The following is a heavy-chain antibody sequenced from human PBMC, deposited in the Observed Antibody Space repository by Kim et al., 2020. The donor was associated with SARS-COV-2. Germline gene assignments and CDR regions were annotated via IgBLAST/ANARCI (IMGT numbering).Heavy chain of an antibody. J-gene: IGHJ3*01. V-gene: IGHV1-2*02. CDR3: ARGANTLSAFDL. CDR2: IHPDSGGK. Sequence: APGQGRERVEWIHPDSGGKKYAGRFKGRVTTTRDTSISTVYMELSRLKSDDTAVYYCARGANTLSAFDLWGQGTMVTVSS.